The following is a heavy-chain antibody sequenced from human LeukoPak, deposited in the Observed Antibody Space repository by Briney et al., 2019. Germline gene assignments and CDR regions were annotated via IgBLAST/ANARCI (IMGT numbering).Heavy chain of an antibody. CDR2: ISSSSSTI. D-gene: IGHD5-24*01. Sequence: GGSLRLSCAASGFTFSGYSMNWVRRAPGKGLEWVSYISSSSSTIYYADSVKGRFTISRDNAKNSLYLQMNSLRAEDTAVYYCARDGDPYRDGYIENWFDPWGQGTLVTVSS. V-gene: IGHV3-48*04. J-gene: IGHJ5*02. CDR1: GFTFSGYS. CDR3: ARDGDPYRDGYIENWFDP.